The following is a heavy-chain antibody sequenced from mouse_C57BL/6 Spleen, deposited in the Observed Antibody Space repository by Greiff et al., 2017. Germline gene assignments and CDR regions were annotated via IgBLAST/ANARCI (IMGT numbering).Heavy chain of an antibody. J-gene: IGHJ1*03. V-gene: IGHV3-8*01. CDR2: ISYSGST. CDR3: ARSNWNWYFDD. D-gene: IGHD4-1*01. CDR1: GFSITSDD. Sequence: EVQLQQSGPGLAKPSQTLSLTCSVTGFSITSDDWNWIRKFPGNKLEYMGYISYSGSTYYNPSLKCRISITQYTSKILYYLQLNSVPTADTATCYCARSNWNWYFDDWGTGTSVTVSS.